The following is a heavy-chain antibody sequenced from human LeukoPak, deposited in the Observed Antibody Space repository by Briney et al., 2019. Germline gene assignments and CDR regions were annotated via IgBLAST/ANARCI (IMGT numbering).Heavy chain of an antibody. CDR1: GFTFSSYW. CDR3: ASLQMVRGVIIPSDY. Sequence: PGGSLRLSCAASGFTFSSYWMSWVRQAPGKGLEWVANIKQDGSEKYYVDSVKGRFTISRDNAKNSPYLQMNSLRAEDTAVYYCASLQMVRGVIIPSDYWGQGTLVTVSS. V-gene: IGHV3-7*01. D-gene: IGHD3-10*01. J-gene: IGHJ4*02. CDR2: IKQDGSEK.